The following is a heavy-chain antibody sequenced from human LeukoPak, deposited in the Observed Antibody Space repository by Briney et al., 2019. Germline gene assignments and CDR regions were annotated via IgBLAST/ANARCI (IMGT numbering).Heavy chain of an antibody. CDR2: ISGSGGST. V-gene: IGHV3-23*01. CDR1: GFTVSSNY. CDR3: AKDLPHYYDSSGYYSPFDY. J-gene: IGHJ4*02. D-gene: IGHD3-22*01. Sequence: GGSLRLSCAASGFTVSSNYMSWVRQAPVKGLEWVSAISGSGGSTYYADSVKGRFTISRDNSKNTLYLQMNSLRAEDTAVYYCAKDLPHYYDSSGYYSPFDYWGQGTLVTVSS.